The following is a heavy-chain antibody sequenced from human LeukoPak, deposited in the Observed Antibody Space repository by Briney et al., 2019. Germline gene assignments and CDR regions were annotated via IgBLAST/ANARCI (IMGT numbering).Heavy chain of an antibody. Sequence: ASVKVSCKASGYTFTGYYMHWVRQAPGQGLEWMGWINPNSGGTIYAQKFQGRVTMTEDTSTDTAYMELSSLRSEDTAVYYCATPYDIRAYYYMDVWGKGTTVTVSS. J-gene: IGHJ6*03. CDR1: GYTFTGYY. V-gene: IGHV1-2*02. CDR3: ATPYDIRAYYYMDV. D-gene: IGHD3-16*01. CDR2: INPNSGGT.